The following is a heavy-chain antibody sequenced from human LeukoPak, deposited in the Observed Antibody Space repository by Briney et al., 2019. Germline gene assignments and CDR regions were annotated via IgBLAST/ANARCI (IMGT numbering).Heavy chain of an antibody. CDR2: FDPEDGEA. CDR3: ATQSLLAGVPYGYFQH. CDR1: GYTFTSYG. V-gene: IGHV1-24*01. Sequence: GASVKVSCKASGYTFTSYGISWVRQAPGKGLEWMGGFDPEDGEAFYAQKFQGRVTMTEDTSADTAFMELSSLRSEDTAVYYCATQSLLAGVPYGYFQHWGPGTLVTVSS. D-gene: IGHD3-10*01. J-gene: IGHJ1*01.